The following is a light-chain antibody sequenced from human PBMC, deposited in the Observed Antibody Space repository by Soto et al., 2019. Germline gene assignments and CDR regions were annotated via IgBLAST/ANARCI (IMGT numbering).Light chain of an antibody. CDR3: QQYNDFQYT. CDR2: QAT. CDR1: QSIGSW. V-gene: IGKV1-5*03. Sequence: DIQMTQSPSTLSASVGDGVTITCRASQSIGSWLAWYQQKPGKAPKLLIYQATNLQSGVPSRFSGSGSGTDFSLTISSLQPVDSATYFCQQYNDFQYTFGPGTKLEI. J-gene: IGKJ2*01.